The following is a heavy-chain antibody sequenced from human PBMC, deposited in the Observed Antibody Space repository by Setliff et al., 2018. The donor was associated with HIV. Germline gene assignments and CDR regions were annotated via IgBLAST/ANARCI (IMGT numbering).Heavy chain of an antibody. D-gene: IGHD3-3*01. J-gene: IGHJ4*02. CDR1: GGSFSNYY. CDR2: INHSGST. Sequence: SETLSLTCAVYGGSFSNYYWSWIRQSPGKGLEWIGEINHSGSTNYNPSLKSRVTILVDTSKNQFSLKLSSVTAADTAVYYCTRDITAGFFLERASEYWGQGTLVTVSS. V-gene: IGHV4-34*01. CDR3: TRDITAGFFLERASEY.